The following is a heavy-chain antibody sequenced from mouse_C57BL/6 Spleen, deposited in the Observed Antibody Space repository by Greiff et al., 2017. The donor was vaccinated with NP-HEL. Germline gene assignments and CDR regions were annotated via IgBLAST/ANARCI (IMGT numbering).Heavy chain of an antibody. V-gene: IGHV5-17*01. D-gene: IGHD2-1*01. CDR1: GFTFSDYG. J-gene: IGHJ4*01. Sequence: EVKLMESGGGLVKPGGSLKLSCAASGFTFSDYGMHWVRQAPEKGLEWVAYISSGSSTIYYADTVKGRFTISRDNAKNTLFLQMTSLRSEDTAMFYCASGHGNYDAMDYWGQGTSVTVSS. CDR2: ISSGSSTI. CDR3: ASGHGNYDAMDY.